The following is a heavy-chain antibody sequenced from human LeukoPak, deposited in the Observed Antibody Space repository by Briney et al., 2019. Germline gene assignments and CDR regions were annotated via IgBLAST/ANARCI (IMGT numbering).Heavy chain of an antibody. CDR1: GYTFTSYD. D-gene: IGHD1-26*01. V-gene: IGHV1-8*01. J-gene: IGHJ4*02. CDR3: ARAVKKYSGSYYGY. CDR2: MNPNSGNT. Sequence: GASVKVSCKASGYTFTSYDINWVRQATGQGLEWTGWMNPNSGNTGYAQKFQGRVTMTRNTSISTAYMELSSLRSEDTAVYYCARAVKKYSGSYYGYWGQGTLVTVSS.